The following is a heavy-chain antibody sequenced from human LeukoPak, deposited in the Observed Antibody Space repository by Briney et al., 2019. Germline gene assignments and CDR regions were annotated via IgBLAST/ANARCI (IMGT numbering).Heavy chain of an antibody. CDR3: ARDEYSSSSDGFDS. CDR2: ISSSSSYI. Sequence: GGSLRLSCAASGFTFSSYSMNWVRQAPGKGLEWVSSISSSSSYIYYADSVKGRFTISRDNVRILVYLQMNSLRAEDTAVYYCARDEYSSSSDGFDSWGQGTLVTVSS. V-gene: IGHV3-21*06. CDR1: GFTFSSYS. J-gene: IGHJ4*02. D-gene: IGHD6-6*01.